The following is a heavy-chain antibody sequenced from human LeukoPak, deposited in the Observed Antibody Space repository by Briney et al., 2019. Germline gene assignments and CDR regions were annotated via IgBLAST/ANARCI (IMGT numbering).Heavy chain of an antibody. CDR1: GFTFSSYW. D-gene: IGHD3-9*01. CDR3: ARDTTYYDILTGYHVGYYFDY. J-gene: IGHJ4*02. CDR2: IKQDGSEK. V-gene: IGHV3-7*04. Sequence: GGSLRLSCAASGFTFSSYWMSWVRQAPGRGLEWVANIKQDGSEKYYVDSVKGRFTISRDNAKNSLYLQMNSLRAEDTAVYYCARDTTYYDILTGYHVGYYFDYWGQGTLVTVSS.